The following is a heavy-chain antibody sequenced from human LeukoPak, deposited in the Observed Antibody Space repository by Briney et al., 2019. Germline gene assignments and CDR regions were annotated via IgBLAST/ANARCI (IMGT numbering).Heavy chain of an antibody. Sequence: SQTLSLTCAISGDSVSSNSAAWNWIRQSPSRGLEWLGRSYYRSKWYSDYAVSVKSRIAINPDTSKNQFSLQLNSVTPEDTAVYYRARVPRWGLRVGAFDIWGQGTMVTVSS. V-gene: IGHV6-1*01. CDR2: SYYRSKWYS. J-gene: IGHJ3*02. CDR3: ARVPRWGLRVGAFDI. CDR1: GDSVSSNSAA. D-gene: IGHD5-12*01.